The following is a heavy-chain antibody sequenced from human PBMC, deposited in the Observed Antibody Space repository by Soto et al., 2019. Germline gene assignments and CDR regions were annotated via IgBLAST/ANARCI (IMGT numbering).Heavy chain of an antibody. CDR2: INHSGST. CDR3: ARGSRWIQHYHDY. J-gene: IGHJ4*02. CDR1: GGSFSGYY. V-gene: IGHV4-34*01. D-gene: IGHD5-18*01. Sequence: SETLSLTCAVYGGSFSGYYWSWIRQPPGKGLEWIGEINHSGSTNYNPSLKSRVTISVDTSKNQFSLKLSSVTAADTAVYYCARGSRWIQHYHDYWGKGTLVNVSS.